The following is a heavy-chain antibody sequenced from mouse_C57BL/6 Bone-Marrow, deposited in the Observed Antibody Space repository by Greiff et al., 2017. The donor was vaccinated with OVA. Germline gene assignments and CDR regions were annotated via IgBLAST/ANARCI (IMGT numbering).Heavy chain of an antibody. J-gene: IGHJ3*01. Sequence: EVQLQESGPGLVKPSQSLSLTCSVTGYSITSGYYWNWIRQSPGNKLEWMGYISYDGSNNYNPSLKNRISITRDTSKNQFFLKLNSVTTEDAATYYCARDRDDPAWFAYWGQGTLVTVSA. V-gene: IGHV3-6*01. CDR3: ARDRDDPAWFAY. CDR2: ISYDGSN. D-gene: IGHD3-3*01. CDR1: GYSITSGYY.